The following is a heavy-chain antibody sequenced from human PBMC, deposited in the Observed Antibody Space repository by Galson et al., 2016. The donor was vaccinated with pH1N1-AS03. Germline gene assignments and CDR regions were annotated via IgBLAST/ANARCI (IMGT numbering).Heavy chain of an antibody. D-gene: IGHD5-18*01. CDR3: ARQGDTSMVTDYHYYHMDV. CDR1: DDSIKSSLYY. Sequence: SETLSLTCIVADDSIKSSLYYWGWIRQSTGKGLEWIGSMDHSGSSYYNPSLQSRVTMSVDLSTRHFSLKLTSVTAVDTGVYYCARQGDTSMVTDYHYYHMDVWGKGTTVTVSS. CDR2: MDHSGSS. V-gene: IGHV4-39*01. J-gene: IGHJ6*03.